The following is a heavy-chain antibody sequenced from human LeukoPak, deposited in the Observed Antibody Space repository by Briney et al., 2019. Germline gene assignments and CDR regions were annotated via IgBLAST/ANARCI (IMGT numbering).Heavy chain of an antibody. CDR3: AKDQGDSYGPDLYYYGMDV. V-gene: IGHV3-30*18. CDR2: ISYDGSNK. J-gene: IGHJ6*02. D-gene: IGHD5-18*01. Sequence: PGGSLRLSCAASGFTFSSYAMSWVRQAPGKGLEWVAVISYDGSNKYYADSVKGRFTISRDNSKNTLYLQMNSLRAEDTAVYYCAKDQGDSYGPDLYYYGMDVWGQGTTVTVSS. CDR1: GFTFSSYA.